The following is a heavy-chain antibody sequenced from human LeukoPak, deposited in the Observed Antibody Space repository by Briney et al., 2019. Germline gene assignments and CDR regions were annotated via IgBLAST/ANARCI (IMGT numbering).Heavy chain of an antibody. CDR2: IYHSGST. CDR1: GYSISSGYY. D-gene: IGHD6-19*01. CDR3: ARLSRAVAGPIDP. J-gene: IGHJ5*02. Sequence: SETLSLTCTVSGYSISSGYYWGWIRQPPGKGLEWIGSIYHSGSTYYNPSLKSRVTISVDTSKNQFSLKLSSVTAADTAVYYCARLSRAVAGPIDPWGQGTLVTVSS. V-gene: IGHV4-38-2*02.